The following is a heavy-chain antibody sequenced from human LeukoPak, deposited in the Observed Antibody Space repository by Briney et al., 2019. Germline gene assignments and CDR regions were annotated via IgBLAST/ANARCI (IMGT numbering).Heavy chain of an antibody. Sequence: SETLSLTCAVYGGSFSGYYWSWIRQPPGKGLEWIGEINHSGSTNYNPSLKSRVTISVDTSKNQFSLKLSSVTAADTAVYYCARSGDFWSGYSIDYYYGMDVWGQGTTVTVSS. CDR2: INHSGST. CDR1: GGSFSGYY. V-gene: IGHV4-34*01. CDR3: ARSGDFWSGYSIDYYYGMDV. J-gene: IGHJ6*02. D-gene: IGHD3-3*01.